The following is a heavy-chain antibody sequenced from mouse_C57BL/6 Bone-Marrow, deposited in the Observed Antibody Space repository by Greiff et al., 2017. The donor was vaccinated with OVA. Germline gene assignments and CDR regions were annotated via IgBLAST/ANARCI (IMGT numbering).Heavy chain of an antibody. CDR3: PSTMSTTDYAMDY. J-gene: IGHJ4*01. V-gene: IGHV5-2*01. D-gene: IGHD2-4*01. CDR2: INSDGGST. CDR1: EYEFPSHD. Sequence: EVQGVESGGGLVQPGESLKLSCESNEYEFPSHDMSWVRKTPEKRLELVAAINSDGGSTYYPDTMERRFIISRDNTKKTLYLHMSSLRSEDTALDYCPSTMSTTDYAMDYWGQGTSVTVSS.